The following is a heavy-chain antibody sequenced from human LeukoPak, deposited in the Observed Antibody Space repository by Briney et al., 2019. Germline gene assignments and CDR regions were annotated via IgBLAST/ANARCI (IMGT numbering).Heavy chain of an antibody. J-gene: IGHJ2*01. CDR1: GFTFSSYA. Sequence: GGSLRLSCAASGFTFSSYAMSWVRQAPGKGLEWVSAISGSGGSTYYADSVKGRFTISRDNSKNTLYLQMNSLRAEDTAVCYCAKTPLSITIFGVVHFDLWGRGTLVTVSS. V-gene: IGHV3-23*01. CDR2: ISGSGGST. D-gene: IGHD3-3*01. CDR3: AKTPLSITIFGVVHFDL.